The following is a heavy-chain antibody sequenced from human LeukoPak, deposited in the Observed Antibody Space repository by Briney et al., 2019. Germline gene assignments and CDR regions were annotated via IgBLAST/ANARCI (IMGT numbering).Heavy chain of an antibody. CDR1: GGSISSYY. Sequence: PSETLSLTCTVSGGSISSYYWSWIRQPPGKGLEWIGYIYYSGSTNYNPSLKSRVTISVDTSKNQFSLKLSSVTAADTAVYYCARVLPGVAAMYYYYYMDVWGRGTTVTISS. CDR2: IYYSGST. V-gene: IGHV4-59*01. J-gene: IGHJ6*03. CDR3: ARVLPGVAAMYYYYYMDV. D-gene: IGHD2-15*01.